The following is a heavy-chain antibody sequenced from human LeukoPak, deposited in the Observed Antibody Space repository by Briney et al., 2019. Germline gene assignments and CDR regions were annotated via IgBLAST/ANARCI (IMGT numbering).Heavy chain of an antibody. J-gene: IGHJ5*02. Sequence: GESLKISCKGSGYSFTSYWIGWVRQMPGKGLEWMGIIYPGDSDTGYSPSFQGQVTISADKSISTAYLQWSSLKASDTAMYYCARLGSGVVVPAATKYNWFDPWGQGTLVTVSS. V-gene: IGHV5-51*01. CDR2: IYPGDSDT. D-gene: IGHD2-2*01. CDR3: ARLGSGVVVPAATKYNWFDP. CDR1: GYSFTSYW.